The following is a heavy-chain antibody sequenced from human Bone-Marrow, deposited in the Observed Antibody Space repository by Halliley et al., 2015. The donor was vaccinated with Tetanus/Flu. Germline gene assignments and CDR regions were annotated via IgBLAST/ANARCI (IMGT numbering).Heavy chain of an antibody. CDR2: YRSKWHI. Sequence: YRSKWHIDYAVSVKSRITIDPDTSRNHFSLQLNSVTPEDTAVYYCARGAYYYDGGGYFSDAFDVWGQGTMVTVSS. V-gene: IGHV6-1*01. D-gene: IGHD3-22*01. J-gene: IGHJ3*01. CDR3: ARGAYYYDGGGYFSDAFDV.